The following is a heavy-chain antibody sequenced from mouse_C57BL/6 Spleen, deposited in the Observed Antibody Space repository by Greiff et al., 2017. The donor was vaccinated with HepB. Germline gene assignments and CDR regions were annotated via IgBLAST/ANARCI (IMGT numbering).Heavy chain of an antibody. CDR3: AKGVDSYDYAMDC. V-gene: IGHV1-52*01. J-gene: IGHJ4*01. CDR1: GYTFTSYW. D-gene: IGHD1-1*01. CDR2: IDPTDSET. Sequence: QVQLQQPGAELVRPGSSVKLSCKASGYTFTSYWMHWVKQRPIQGLEWIGNIDPTDSETHYNQKFKDKATLPVDKSSSTAYMQLSRLTSEDSAVYYCAKGVDSYDYAMDCCGQGSSGNVSS.